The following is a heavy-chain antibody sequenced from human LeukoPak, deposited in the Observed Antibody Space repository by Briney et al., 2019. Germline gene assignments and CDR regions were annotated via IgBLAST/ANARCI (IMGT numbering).Heavy chain of an antibody. D-gene: IGHD6-19*01. J-gene: IGHJ4*02. Sequence: ASVNVSCKPSGYTFTSCDINWVRQATGQRLEWMGWMNPNSGNTGYGQSFQGRITMTRDISIGTAYMELSNLTSEDKAIYYCTRGSSGRRDNWGQGTLVTVSA. CDR1: GYTFTSCD. CDR2: MNPNSGNT. CDR3: TRGSSGRRDN. V-gene: IGHV1-8*01.